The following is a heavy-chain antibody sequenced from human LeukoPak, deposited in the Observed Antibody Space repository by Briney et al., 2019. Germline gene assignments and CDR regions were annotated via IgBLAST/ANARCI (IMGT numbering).Heavy chain of an antibody. J-gene: IGHJ4*02. D-gene: IGHD5-18*01. Sequence: GGSLRLSCAASGFTFSSYGMSWVRQAPGKGLEWVSAISGSGGSTYYADSVKGRFTISRDNAKNSLYLQMNSLRAEDTAVYYCAKEYGYTYGEFDYWGQGTLVTVSS. CDR3: AKEYGYTYGEFDY. CDR1: GFTFSSYG. V-gene: IGHV3-23*01. CDR2: ISGSGGST.